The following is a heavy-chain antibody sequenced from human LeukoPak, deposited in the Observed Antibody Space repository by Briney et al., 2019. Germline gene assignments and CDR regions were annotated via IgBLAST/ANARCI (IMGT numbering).Heavy chain of an antibody. Sequence: GGSLRLSCAASGFTFSSYWMTWVRQAPGKWLEWVANIKQDGSEKYYVDSAKGRFTISRDNGKKSLYLQMNSLRVEDTAVYYCARGRGHSSSWYWDYWGQGTLVTVSS. CDR2: IKQDGSEK. CDR3: ARGRGHSSSWYWDY. CDR1: GFTFSSYW. V-gene: IGHV3-7*01. J-gene: IGHJ4*02. D-gene: IGHD6-13*01.